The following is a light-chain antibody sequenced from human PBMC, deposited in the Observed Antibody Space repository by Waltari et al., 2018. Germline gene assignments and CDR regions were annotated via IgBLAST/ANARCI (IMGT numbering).Light chain of an antibody. J-gene: IGKJ1*01. V-gene: IGKV1-NL1*01. CDR1: QDIRNA. CDR3: QQFSGSLWT. Sequence: DIQMTQSPSSLSASVGDRVTITCRASQDIRNALAWYQQKPGKAPKLLLYAASRLESGFPSRFSGSGSATEYTPTITGLQPEDSATYYCQQFSGSLWTFGQGTKVEIK. CDR2: AAS.